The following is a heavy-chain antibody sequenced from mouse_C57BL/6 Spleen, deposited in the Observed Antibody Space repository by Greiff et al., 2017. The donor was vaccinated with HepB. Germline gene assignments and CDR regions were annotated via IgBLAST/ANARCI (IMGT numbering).Heavy chain of an antibody. J-gene: IGHJ4*01. CDR3: ARGGDYEDYAMDY. V-gene: IGHV2-6*03. Sequence: QVQLKESGPGLVAPSQRLSITCTVSGFSLTSYGVHWVRQPPGKGLEWLVVIWSDGSTTYNSALKSRLSISKDNSKSQVFLKMNSLQTDDTAMYYCARGGDYEDYAMDYWGQGTSVTVSS. CDR2: IWSDGST. D-gene: IGHD2-4*01. CDR1: GFSLTSYG.